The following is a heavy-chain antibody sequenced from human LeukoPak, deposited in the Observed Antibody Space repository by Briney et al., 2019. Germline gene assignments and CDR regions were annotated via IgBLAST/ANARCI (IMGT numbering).Heavy chain of an antibody. CDR2: IIPIFGTA. J-gene: IGHJ4*02. CDR3: ARAHYYDSSGYYSPWDY. CDR1: GGTFSSYA. Sequence: ASVKVSCKASGGTFSSYAISWVRQAPGQGLEWMGGIIPIFGTANYAQKFQGRVTITADESTSTAYMELSSLRSEDTAVYYCARAHYYDSSGYYSPWDYWGQGTPVTVSS. D-gene: IGHD3-22*01. V-gene: IGHV1-69*13.